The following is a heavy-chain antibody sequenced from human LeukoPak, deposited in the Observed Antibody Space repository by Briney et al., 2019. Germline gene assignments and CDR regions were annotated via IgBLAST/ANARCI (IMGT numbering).Heavy chain of an antibody. J-gene: IGHJ3*02. CDR3: AKDSYYDFWSGYYTLGRHAFDI. Sequence: GGSLRLSCAASGFTFSSYGMHWVRQAPGKGLEWVAFIRYGGSNKYYADSVKGRFTISRDNSKNTLYLQMNSLRAEDTAVYYCAKDSYYDFWSGYYTLGRHAFDIWGQGTMVTVSS. V-gene: IGHV3-30*02. CDR2: IRYGGSNK. D-gene: IGHD3-3*01. CDR1: GFTFSSYG.